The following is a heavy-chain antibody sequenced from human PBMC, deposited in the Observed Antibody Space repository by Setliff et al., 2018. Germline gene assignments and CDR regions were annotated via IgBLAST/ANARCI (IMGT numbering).Heavy chain of an antibody. V-gene: IGHV3-7*01. D-gene: IGHD2-15*01. CDR3: ARTCSGSGCYAGLES. J-gene: IGHJ4*02. CDR1: GFTFSDNY. Sequence: PGGSLRLSCAASGFTFSDNYMIWIRQAPGKGLEWVSNIKQDGSEKHYVDSVKGRFTISRDNAKNSLYLQMNSLRPEDTAVYYCARTCSGSGCYAGLESWGQGTPVTVSS. CDR2: IKQDGSEK.